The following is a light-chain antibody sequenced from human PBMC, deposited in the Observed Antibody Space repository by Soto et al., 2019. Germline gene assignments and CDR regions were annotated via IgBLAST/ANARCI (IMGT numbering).Light chain of an antibody. V-gene: IGKV3-11*01. CDR3: QQRSYWLS. CDR2: EAS. CDR1: QSVSNY. Sequence: EIGLTLSPPTLSLSPGERATLSCRASQSVSNYLAWYQQKPGQAPRLLIYEASNRASGIPARFSVSGSGTDFTLTISSLEPEDFAVYYCQQRSYWLSFGGGTKVDIK. J-gene: IGKJ4*01.